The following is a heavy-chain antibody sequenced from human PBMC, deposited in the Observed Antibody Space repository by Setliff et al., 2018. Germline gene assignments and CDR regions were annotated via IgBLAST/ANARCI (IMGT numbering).Heavy chain of an antibody. Sequence: SETLSLTCAVSGYSISSAYYWGWIRQPPGKGLEWIGSIYHSGSTYYNPALKSRLTISVDTSKNQFTLKLSSVTAAYTAVYYCARGAGWCCDSSGYYYDYWGQGTLVTSPQ. CDR1: GYSISSAYY. CDR2: IYHSGST. CDR3: ARGAGWCCDSSGYYYDY. V-gene: IGHV4-38-2*01. D-gene: IGHD3-22*01. J-gene: IGHJ4*02.